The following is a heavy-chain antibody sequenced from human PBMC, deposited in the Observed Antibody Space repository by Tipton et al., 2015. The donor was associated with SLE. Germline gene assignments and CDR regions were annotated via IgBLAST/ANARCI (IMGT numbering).Heavy chain of an antibody. CDR3: ARDYGTRLRRFYFMDV. V-gene: IGHV1-18*01. CDR2: ISTYKGDT. J-gene: IGHJ6*03. CDR1: GYTFRTYG. D-gene: IGHD1-14*01. Sequence: QSGAEVKKPGASVKVSCKASGYTFRTYGLTWVRQAPGQGLEWMGWISTYKGDTNYAQKFQDRVTMTADTSTNTAYMELSGLTSDDTAVYFCARDYGTRLRRFYFMDVWGKGTTVTVSS.